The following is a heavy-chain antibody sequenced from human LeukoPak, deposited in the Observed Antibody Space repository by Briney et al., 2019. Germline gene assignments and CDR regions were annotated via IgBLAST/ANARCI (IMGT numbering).Heavy chain of an antibody. D-gene: IGHD3-16*01. CDR2: MNPNSGNT. J-gene: IGHJ1*01. CDR1: GYTFTSYD. CDR3: ARLRRGVRLNGRYFQH. Sequence: GASVKVSCKASGYTFTSYDINWVRQATGQGLEWMGWMNPNSGNTGYAQKFQGRVTMTRNTSISTAYMELSSLRSEDTAVYYCARLRRGVRLNGRYFQHWGQGTLVTVSS. V-gene: IGHV1-8*01.